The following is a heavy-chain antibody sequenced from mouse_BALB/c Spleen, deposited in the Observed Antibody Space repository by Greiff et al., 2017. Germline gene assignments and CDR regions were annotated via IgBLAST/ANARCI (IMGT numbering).Heavy chain of an antibody. CDR1: GYTFTSYW. J-gene: IGHJ4*01. CDR3: TRGGRIYYGNPSYAMDY. D-gene: IGHD2-1*01. Sequence: QVQLQQPGAELVRPGASVKLSCKASGYTFTSYWINWVKQRPGQGLEWIGNIYPSDSYTNYNQKFKDKATLTVDKSSSTAYMQLSSPTSEDSAVYYCTRGGRIYYGNPSYAMDYWGQGTSVTVSS. V-gene: IGHV1-69*02. CDR2: IYPSDSYT.